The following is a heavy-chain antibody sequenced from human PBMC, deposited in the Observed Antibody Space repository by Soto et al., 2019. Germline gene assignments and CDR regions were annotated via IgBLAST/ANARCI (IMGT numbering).Heavy chain of an antibody. CDR2: IIPVVGLG. J-gene: IGHJ5*02. D-gene: IGHD3-16*01. Sequence: QVLLVQSGAEVRQPGASVRVSCTFSGGPFTGYTFTWLRQAAGQGFEWMGRIIPVVGLGEPAQRFQDRLTLTADTSTYTIHMELSSLRFDDTAVYFCVRDDVSEINWFDPWGQGTRVTVSS. V-gene: IGHV1-69*08. CDR1: GGPFTGYT. CDR3: VRDDVSEINWFDP.